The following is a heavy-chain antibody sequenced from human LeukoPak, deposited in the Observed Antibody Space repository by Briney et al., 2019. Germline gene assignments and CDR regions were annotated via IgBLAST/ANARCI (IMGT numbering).Heavy chain of an antibody. J-gene: IGHJ4*02. V-gene: IGHV3-23*01. CDR2: ISGSGGST. D-gene: IGHD3-22*01. CDR3: AKDFRERDTMIVVVITTPIFDY. CDR1: GFTFSSYA. Sequence: GSLRLSCAASGFTFSSYAMSWVRQAPGKGLEWVSAISGSGGSTYYADSVKGRFTISRDNSKNTLYLQMNSLRAEDTAVYYCAKDFRERDTMIVVVITTPIFDYWGQGTLVTVSS.